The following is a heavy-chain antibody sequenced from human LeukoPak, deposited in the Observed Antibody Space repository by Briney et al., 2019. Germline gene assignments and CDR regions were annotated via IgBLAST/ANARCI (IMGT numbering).Heavy chain of an antibody. CDR3: ARPRNNYDTSGFSALDY. CDR1: GFAFSSYD. J-gene: IGHJ4*02. CDR2: MWYDGSNE. D-gene: IGHD3-22*01. V-gene: IGHV3-33*08. Sequence: GGSLRLSCAASGFAFSSYDMNWVRQAPGKGLEWAAVMWYDGSNEYYADSVKGRFTISRDNSKNTLFLQMNSLRAEDTAVYYCARPRNNYDTSGFSALDYWGQGTLVTVSS.